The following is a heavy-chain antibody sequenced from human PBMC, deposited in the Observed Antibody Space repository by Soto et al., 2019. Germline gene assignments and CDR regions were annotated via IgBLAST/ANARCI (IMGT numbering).Heavy chain of an antibody. CDR1: GGSISSGDDF. V-gene: IGHV4-30-4*01. CDR3: ARDRAKWKDYYYYGMDV. D-gene: IGHD1-20*01. CDR2: IYYSGST. Sequence: PPETLSLTCTVSGGSISSGDDFWTWIRQPPGKGLEWIGYIYYSGSTYYNPSLKSRLTMSVDTSKNQFSLKLSSVTAADTAVYYCARDRAKWKDYYYYGMDVWGQGTTVTVSS. J-gene: IGHJ6*02.